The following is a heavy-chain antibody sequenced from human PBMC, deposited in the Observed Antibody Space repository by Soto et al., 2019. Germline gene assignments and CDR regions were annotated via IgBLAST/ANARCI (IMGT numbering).Heavy chain of an antibody. CDR2: IYSSGST. CDR3: ATSNWFDP. V-gene: IGHV4-39*01. J-gene: IGHJ5*02. CDR1: GGSISSRGYY. Sequence: QLQLQESGPGLVKPSETLSLTCTVSGGSISSRGYYWGWIRQPPGKGLEWIGTIYSSGSTYYKPSLKSRVTISVDTSKNQFSLKLSSVTAADTAVYYCATSNWFDPWGQGTLVTVSS.